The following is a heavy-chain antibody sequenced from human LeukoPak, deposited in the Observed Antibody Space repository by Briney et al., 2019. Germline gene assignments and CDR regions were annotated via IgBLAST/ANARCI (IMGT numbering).Heavy chain of an antibody. CDR3: ARAFTFGGVEY. CDR2: MNPNSGNT. J-gene: IGHJ4*02. CDR1: GYTFTGYY. Sequence: ASVEVSCKASGYTFTGYYMHWVRQAPGQGLEWMGWMNPNSGNTGYAQKFQGRVTITRNTSISTAYMELSSLRSEDTAVYYCARAFTFGGVEYWGQGTLVTVSS. D-gene: IGHD3-16*01. V-gene: IGHV1-8*03.